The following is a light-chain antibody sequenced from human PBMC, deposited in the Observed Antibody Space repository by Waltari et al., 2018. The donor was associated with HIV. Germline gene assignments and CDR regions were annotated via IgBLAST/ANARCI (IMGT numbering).Light chain of an antibody. Sequence: DIQMTQSPSPMSASVGDRVTITGRASQSMLHWLAWYQQKPGQAPKLLIYQASSLEWGVPSRFSALGSGTEFTLTISSLQPDDFATYFCQEYKTYSGTFGQGTKVEIK. CDR3: QEYKTYSGT. V-gene: IGKV1-5*03. CDR2: QAS. J-gene: IGKJ1*01. CDR1: QSMLHW.